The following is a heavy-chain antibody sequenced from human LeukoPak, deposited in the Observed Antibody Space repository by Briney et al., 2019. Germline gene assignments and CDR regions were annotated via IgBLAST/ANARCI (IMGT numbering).Heavy chain of an antibody. V-gene: IGHV3-23*01. Sequence: GGSLRLSCAASGFTVSNNYMIWVRQAPGKGLEWVSVISRRDDYTYYADSVKGRFTISRDNSKNTLYLQMNTLRAEDTAVYYCANDYRSGSFHDFWGQGTLVTVSS. CDR1: GFTVSNNY. CDR3: ANDYRSGSFHDF. J-gene: IGHJ4*02. D-gene: IGHD3-10*01. CDR2: ISRRDDYT.